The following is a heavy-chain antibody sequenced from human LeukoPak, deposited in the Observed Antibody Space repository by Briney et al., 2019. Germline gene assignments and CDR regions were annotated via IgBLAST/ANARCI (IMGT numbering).Heavy chain of an antibody. V-gene: IGHV3-48*04. D-gene: IGHD4-17*01. CDR1: GFTFSSYS. CDR2: ISSSSSTI. CDR3: ARGDDYEGYYYYGMDV. Sequence: GGSLRLSCAASGFTFSSYSMNWVRQAPGKGLEWVSYISSSSSTIYYADSVKGRFTTSRDNAKNSLYLQMNSLRAEDTAVYYCARGDDYEGYYYYGMDVWGQGTTVTVSS. J-gene: IGHJ6*02.